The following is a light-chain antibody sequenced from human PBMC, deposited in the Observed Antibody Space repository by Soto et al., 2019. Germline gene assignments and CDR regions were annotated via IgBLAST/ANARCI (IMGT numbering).Light chain of an antibody. CDR2: SNN. J-gene: IGLJ2*01. CDR3: VAWDDSLNGYVV. Sequence: QSALTQPPSGTGTPGQRVTISCSGSSSNFGSNTVNWYQQLPGTAPKLVIYSNNQRPSGVPDRFSGSKSGTSASLAISGLQSEDEADYYCVAWDDSLNGYVVFGGGTKVTVL. CDR1: SSNFGSNT. V-gene: IGLV1-44*01.